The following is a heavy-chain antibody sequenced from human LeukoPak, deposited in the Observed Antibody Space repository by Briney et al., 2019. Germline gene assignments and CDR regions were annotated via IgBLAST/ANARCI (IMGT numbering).Heavy chain of an antibody. CDR3: ARVHPPYGDYEVFWFDP. D-gene: IGHD4-17*01. CDR1: GGTFSSYA. CDR2: IIPIFGTA. V-gene: IGHV1-69*05. J-gene: IGHJ5*02. Sequence: ASVKVSCKASGGTFSSYAISWVRQAPGQGLEWMGRIIPIFGTANYAQKFQGRVTITTDESTSTAYMELSSLRSEDTAVHYCARVHPPYGDYEVFWFDPWGQGTLVTVSS.